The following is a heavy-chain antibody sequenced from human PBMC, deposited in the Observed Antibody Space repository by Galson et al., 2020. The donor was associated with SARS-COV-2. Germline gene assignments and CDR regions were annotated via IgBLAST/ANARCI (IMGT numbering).Heavy chain of an antibody. V-gene: IGHV1-18*01. CDR2: ISAYNGNT. Sequence: ASVKVSCKASGYTFTSYGISWVQQAPGQGLEWMGWISAYNGNTNYAQKLQGRVTMTTDTSTSTAYMELRSLRSDDTAVYYCARDSTYYYDSSGYYNRNDYWGQGTLVTVSS. D-gene: IGHD3-22*01. J-gene: IGHJ4*02. CDR1: GYTFTSYG. CDR3: ARDSTYYYDSSGYYNRNDY.